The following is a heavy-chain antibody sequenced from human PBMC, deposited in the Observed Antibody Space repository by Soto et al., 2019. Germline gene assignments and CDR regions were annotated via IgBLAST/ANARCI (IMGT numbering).Heavy chain of an antibody. CDR3: ARERPDGSRLDP. CDR1: GGSISSYY. Sequence: SETLSLTCTVSGGSISSYYWSWIRQPPGKGLEWIGYIYYSGSTNYNPSLKSRVTISVDTSKNQFSLKLSSVTAADTAVYYCARERPDGSRLDPWGQGTLVTV. CDR2: IYYSGST. J-gene: IGHJ5*02. D-gene: IGHD6-13*01. V-gene: IGHV4-59*01.